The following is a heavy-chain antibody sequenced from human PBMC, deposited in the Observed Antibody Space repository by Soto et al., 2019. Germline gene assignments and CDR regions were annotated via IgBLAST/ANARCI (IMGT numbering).Heavy chain of an antibody. CDR2: IVVGSGNT. CDR1: GFTFTSSA. V-gene: IGHV1-58*01. J-gene: IGHJ6*02. D-gene: IGHD3-3*01. CDR3: AAETAGYYDFWRGYSPLLDV. Sequence: SVKVSCKASGFTFTSSAVQWVRQARGQRLEWIGWIVVGSGNTNYAQKFQERVTITRDMSTSTAYMELSSLRSEDTAVYYCAAETAGYYDFWRGYSPLLDVRGPGPTVTVSS.